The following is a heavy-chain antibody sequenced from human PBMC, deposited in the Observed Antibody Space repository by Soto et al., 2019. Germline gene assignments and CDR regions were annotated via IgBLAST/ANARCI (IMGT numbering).Heavy chain of an antibody. Sequence: QVQLVQSGAEVKKPGASVKVSCKASGYTFTSYDINLVRQATGQGLEWMGWMNPNSGNTGYAQKFQGRVTMTRNTSISTAYMELSSLRSEDTAVYYCARRDYGYYYYGMDVWGQGTTVTVSS. V-gene: IGHV1-8*01. CDR3: ARRDYGYYYYGMDV. CDR2: MNPNSGNT. D-gene: IGHD3-10*01. J-gene: IGHJ6*02. CDR1: GYTFTSYD.